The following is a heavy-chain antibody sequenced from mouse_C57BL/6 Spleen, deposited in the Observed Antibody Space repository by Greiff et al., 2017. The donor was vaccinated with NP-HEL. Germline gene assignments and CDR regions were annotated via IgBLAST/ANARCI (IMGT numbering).Heavy chain of an antibody. V-gene: IGHV1-82*01. CDR2: IYPGDGDT. D-gene: IGHD4-1*01. CDR1: GYAFSSSW. Sequence: LEESGPELVKPGASVKISCKASGYAFSSSWMNWVKQRPGKGLEWIGRIYPGDGDTNYNGKFKGKATLTADKSSSTAYMQLSSLTSEDSAVYFCARSKLGRYFDVWGTGTTVTVSS. CDR3: ARSKLGRYFDV. J-gene: IGHJ1*03.